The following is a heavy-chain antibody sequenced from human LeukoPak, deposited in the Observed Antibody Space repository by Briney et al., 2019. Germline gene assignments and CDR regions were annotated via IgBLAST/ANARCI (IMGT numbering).Heavy chain of an antibody. Sequence: GGSLRLSCRASGFSFSIYSMNWVRQAPGKGLEWVSSITSGDVVYFADSLKGRFTISRDNAKSSLYLQMNSLRAEDTAVYYCARGGFNMVRGVIIPSNSYYYYMDIWDTGTTVTVSS. CDR1: GFSFSIYS. J-gene: IGHJ6*03. V-gene: IGHV3-69-1*01. CDR3: ARGGFNMVRGVIIPSNSYYYYMDI. D-gene: IGHD3-10*01. CDR2: ITSGDVV.